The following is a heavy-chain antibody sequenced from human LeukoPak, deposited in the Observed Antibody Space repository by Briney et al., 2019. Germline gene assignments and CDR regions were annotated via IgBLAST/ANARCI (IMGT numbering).Heavy chain of an antibody. D-gene: IGHD2-21*01. CDR2: INPNSGGT. V-gene: IGHV1-2*02. CDR1: GYTYTGYY. CDR3: ARDYLNCGGDCYSG. Sequence: ASVKVSCTASGYTYTGYYMHWVRQVPGQGLEWMGWINPNSGGTNYAQKFQGRVTMTRDTSISTAYMELSRLRSDDTAVYYCARDYLNCGGDCYSGWGQGTLVTVFS. J-gene: IGHJ4*02.